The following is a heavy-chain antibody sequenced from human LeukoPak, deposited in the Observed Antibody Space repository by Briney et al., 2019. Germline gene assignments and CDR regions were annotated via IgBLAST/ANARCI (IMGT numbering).Heavy chain of an antibody. J-gene: IGHJ2*01. V-gene: IGHV4-34*01. CDR2: INQSGST. Sequence: SETLSLTCAVSVGSFSGYYWSWIRQPPGKGLEWIGEINQSGSTNYNPSLKSRVIMSVVTSKNQFSLKLSSVTAADTAVYYCARQREGYFDLWSRGTRVTVSS. CDR1: VGSFSGYY. CDR3: ARQREGYFDL.